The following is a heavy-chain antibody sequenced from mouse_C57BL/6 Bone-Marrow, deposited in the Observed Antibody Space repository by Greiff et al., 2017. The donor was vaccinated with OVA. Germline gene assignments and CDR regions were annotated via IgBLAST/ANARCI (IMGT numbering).Heavy chain of an antibody. CDR3: AREGNYYGSSSLDY. D-gene: IGHD1-1*01. J-gene: IGHJ2*01. CDR2: INYDGSST. CDR1: GFTFSDYY. V-gene: IGHV5-16*01. Sequence: EVKLVESEGGLVQPGSSLKLSCTASGFTFSDYYMAWVRQVPEKGLEWVANINYDGSSTYYLDSLKSRFIISRDNAKNILYLQMSSLKSEDTATYYCAREGNYYGSSSLDYWGQGTTLTVSS.